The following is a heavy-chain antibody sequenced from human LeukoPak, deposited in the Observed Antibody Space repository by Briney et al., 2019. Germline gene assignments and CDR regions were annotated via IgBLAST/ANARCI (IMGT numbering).Heavy chain of an antibody. J-gene: IGHJ4*02. CDR3: ARGGTTGIFDY. V-gene: IGHV1-46*01. Sequence: GASVKVSFKASGYTSTSYYMNWVRQAPGQGLEWMGIINPSGDTTTYAQKFQGRVTMTRDMSTTKVYMELSSLRSEDTAVYYCARGGTTGIFDYWGQGTLVTVSS. CDR2: INPSGDTT. CDR1: GYTSTSYY. D-gene: IGHD1-7*01.